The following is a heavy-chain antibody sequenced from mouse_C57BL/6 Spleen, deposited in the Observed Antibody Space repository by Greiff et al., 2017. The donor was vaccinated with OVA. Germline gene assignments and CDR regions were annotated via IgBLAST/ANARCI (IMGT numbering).Heavy chain of an antibody. J-gene: IGHJ1*03. V-gene: IGHV5-4*01. CDR3: ARAPYYGSSYRYFDV. CDR1: GFTFSSYA. CDR2: ISDGGSYT. Sequence: EVQRVESGGGLVKPGGSLKLSCAASGFTFSSYAMSWVRQTPEKRLEWVATISDGGSYTYYPDNVKGRFTISRDNAKNKLYLQMSHLKSEDTAMYYCARAPYYGSSYRYFDVWGTGTTVTVSS. D-gene: IGHD1-1*01.